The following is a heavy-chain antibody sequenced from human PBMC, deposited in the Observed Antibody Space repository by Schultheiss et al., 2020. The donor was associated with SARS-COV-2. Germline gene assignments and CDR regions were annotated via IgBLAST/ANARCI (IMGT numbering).Heavy chain of an antibody. V-gene: IGHV3-13*01. CDR3: ARTRGYSYGPQYPLGY. CDR1: GFTVSSNY. D-gene: IGHD5-18*01. Sequence: GGSLRLSCAASGFTVSSNYMSWVRQAPGKGLEWVSAIGTAGDTYYPGSVKGRFTISRENAKNSLYLQMNSLRAEDTAVYYCARTRGYSYGPQYPLGYWGQGTLVTVSS. CDR2: IGTAGDT. J-gene: IGHJ4*02.